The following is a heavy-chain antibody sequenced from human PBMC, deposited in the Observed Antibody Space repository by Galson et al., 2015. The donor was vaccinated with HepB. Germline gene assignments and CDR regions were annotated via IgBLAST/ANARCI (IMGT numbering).Heavy chain of an antibody. CDR2: IYPGDSDT. CDR3: ARRAYYYGSGTYYGMDV. CDR1: GYSFTSYW. J-gene: IGHJ6*02. D-gene: IGHD3-10*01. Sequence: QSGAEVKKPGESLKISCKGSGYSFTSYWIGWVRQMPGKGLEWMGIIYPGDSDTRYSPSFQGQVTISADKSISTAYLQWSSLKASDTAMYYCARRAYYYGSGTYYGMDVWGQGTTVTVSS. V-gene: IGHV5-51*03.